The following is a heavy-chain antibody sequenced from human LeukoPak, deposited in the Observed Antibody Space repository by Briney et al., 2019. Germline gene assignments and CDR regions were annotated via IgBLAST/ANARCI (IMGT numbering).Heavy chain of an antibody. CDR2: IKAKPHGGTT. V-gene: IGHV3-15*01. CDR3: TTDGVGIEGATFDY. J-gene: IGHJ4*02. D-gene: IGHD1-26*01. Sequence: GGSLRLSCAASGFTFSNYWMSWVRQAPGKGLEWVGRIKAKPHGGTTDYAAPVKGRFTISRDDSKNTLYLQMNSLKTEDTAVYYCTTDGVGIEGATFDYWGQGILDTVSS. CDR1: GFTFSNYW.